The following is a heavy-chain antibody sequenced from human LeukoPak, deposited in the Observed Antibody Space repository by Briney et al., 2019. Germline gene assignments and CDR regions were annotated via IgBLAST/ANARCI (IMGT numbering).Heavy chain of an antibody. CDR3: AKKYVGYGSGSYYFDY. Sequence: GGSLRLSCAASGFTFSSYGMHWVRQAPGKGLEWVAVISYDGSNKYYADSVKGRFTISRDNSKNTLYLQMNSLRAEDTAVYYCAKKYVGYGSGSYYFDYWGQGTLVTVSS. V-gene: IGHV3-30*18. D-gene: IGHD3-10*01. CDR2: ISYDGSNK. J-gene: IGHJ4*02. CDR1: GFTFSSYG.